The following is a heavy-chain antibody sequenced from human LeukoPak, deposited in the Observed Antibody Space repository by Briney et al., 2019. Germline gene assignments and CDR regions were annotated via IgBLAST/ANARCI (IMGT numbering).Heavy chain of an antibody. CDR2: INPSGTT. D-gene: IGHD2-8*01. CDR3: ARIMRHFDF. CDR1: GVSVSSYY. Sequence: SETLSLTCTVCGVSVSSYYWSWIRQPPGKGLEWIGYINPSGTTDYNPSLKSRVTISVDTSKNQFSLRLISVTTADSAVYYCARIMRHFDFWGPGTLVTVSS. V-gene: IGHV4-59*02. J-gene: IGHJ4*02.